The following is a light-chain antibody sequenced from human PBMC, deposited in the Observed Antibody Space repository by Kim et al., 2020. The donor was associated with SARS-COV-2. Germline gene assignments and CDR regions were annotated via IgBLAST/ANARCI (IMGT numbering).Light chain of an antibody. V-gene: IGKV3-15*01. CDR1: QSVSSN. CDR3: QQYSHWPLT. CDR2: GAS. Sequence: EIVMTQSPATLSVSPGERATLSCRASQSVSSNLAWYQQKPGQAPRLLIYGASTRATGIPGRFSGSESGTEFTLTISSLQSEDFAVYYCQQYSHWPLTFGGGTKLEI. J-gene: IGKJ4*01.